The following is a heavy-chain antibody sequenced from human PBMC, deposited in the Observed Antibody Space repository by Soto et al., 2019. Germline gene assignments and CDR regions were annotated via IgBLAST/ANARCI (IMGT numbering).Heavy chain of an antibody. CDR1: GFTFDDYA. J-gene: IGHJ6*03. V-gene: IGHV3-9*01. D-gene: IGHD6-19*01. Sequence: EVQLVESGGGLVQPGRSLRLSCAASGFTFDDYAMHWVRQAPGKGLEWVSGISWNSGSIGYADSVKGRFTISRDNAKNSLYLQMNSLRAEDTALYYCAKDAPLSGWPPIYYYDMDVWGKGTTVTVSS. CDR3: AKDAPLSGWPPIYYYDMDV. CDR2: ISWNSGSI.